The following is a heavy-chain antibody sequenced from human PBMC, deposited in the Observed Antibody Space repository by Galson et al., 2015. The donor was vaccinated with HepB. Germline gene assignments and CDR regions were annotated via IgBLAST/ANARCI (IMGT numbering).Heavy chain of an antibody. Sequence: SVKVSCKASGGTFSSYAISWVRQAPGQGLEWMGRIIPILGIANYAQKFQGRVTITADKSTSTAYMELSSLRSEDTAVYYCARDARESLYYYYYYYMDVWGKGTTVTVSS. D-gene: IGHD3-10*01. J-gene: IGHJ6*03. CDR1: GGTFSSYA. CDR2: IIPILGIA. V-gene: IGHV1-69*04. CDR3: ARDARESLYYYYYYYMDV.